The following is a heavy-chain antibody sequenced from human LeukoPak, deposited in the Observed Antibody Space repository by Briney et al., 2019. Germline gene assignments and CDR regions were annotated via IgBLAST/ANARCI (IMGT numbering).Heavy chain of an antibody. J-gene: IGHJ4*02. CDR2: INPNSGGT. CDR3: ARGYNWNYFDY. V-gene: IGHV1-2*02. Sequence: ASVKVSCKASGYTFTAYYIHWVRQAPGQGLEWMGWINPNSGGTDYAQRFQGRVTMTGDTSISTAYMDLSRLRSDDTAVYYCARGYNWNYFDYWGQGTLSPSPQ. D-gene: IGHD1-20*01. CDR1: GYTFTAYY.